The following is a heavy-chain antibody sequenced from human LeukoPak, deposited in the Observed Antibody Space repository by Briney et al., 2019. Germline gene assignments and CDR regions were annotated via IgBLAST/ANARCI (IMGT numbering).Heavy chain of an antibody. D-gene: IGHD3-22*01. CDR1: GFTFSGSA. CDR2: IRSKANSYAT. CDR3: TSFGVVVITNHMDV. V-gene: IGHV3-73*01. J-gene: IGHJ6*03. Sequence: GGSLRLSCAASGFTFSGSAMHWVRQASGKGLEWVGRIRSKANSYATAYAASVKGRFTISRDDSKNTAYLQMNSLKTEDTAVYYCTSFGVVVITNHMDVWGKGTTVTVSS.